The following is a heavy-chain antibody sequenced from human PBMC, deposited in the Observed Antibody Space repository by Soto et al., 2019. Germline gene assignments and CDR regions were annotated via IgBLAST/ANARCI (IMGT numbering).Heavy chain of an antibody. D-gene: IGHD5-12*01. CDR1: GGSISSGGCY. V-gene: IGHV4-31*03. Sequence: PSETLSLTCTVSGGSISSGGCYWSWIRQQPGKGLEWIGYIYYSGSTYYSPSLKSRVTISVDTSKNQFSLKLSSVTAADTAVYYCARAISRRLATVFFDIWGQGTIVTVSS. CDR2: IYYSGST. CDR3: ARAISRRLATVFFDI. J-gene: IGHJ3*02.